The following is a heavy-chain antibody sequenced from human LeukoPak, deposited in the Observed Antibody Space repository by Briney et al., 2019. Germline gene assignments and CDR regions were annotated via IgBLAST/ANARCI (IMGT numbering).Heavy chain of an antibody. CDR3: ASTSIAAAGYYFDY. CDR2: IYTSGST. J-gene: IGHJ4*02. Sequence: PSQTLSLTCTVSGGSISSGSYYWSWIRQPAGTGLEWIGRIYTSGSTNYNPSLKSRVTISVDTSKNQFSLKLSSVTAADTAVYYCASTSIAAAGYYFDYWGQGTLVTVSS. V-gene: IGHV4-61*02. CDR1: GGSISSGSYY. D-gene: IGHD6-13*01.